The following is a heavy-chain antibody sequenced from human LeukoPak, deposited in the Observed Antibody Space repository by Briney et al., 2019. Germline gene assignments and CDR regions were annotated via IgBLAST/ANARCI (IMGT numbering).Heavy chain of an antibody. CDR3: ARASAGPFPLDY. D-gene: IGHD6-13*01. CDR2: IKHDGTEK. Sequence: GGSLRLSCAASGFTFSSYWMSWVRQAPGKGLEWVANIKHDGTEKYYVDSVKGRFTLSRDNSKNTMFLQMSSLRAEDTAVYYCARASAGPFPLDYWGQGTLVTVSS. J-gene: IGHJ4*02. CDR1: GFTFSSYW. V-gene: IGHV3-7*02.